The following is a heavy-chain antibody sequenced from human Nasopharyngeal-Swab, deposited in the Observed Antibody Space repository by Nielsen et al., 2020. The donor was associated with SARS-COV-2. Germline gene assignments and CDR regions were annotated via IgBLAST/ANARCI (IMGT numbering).Heavy chain of an antibody. Sequence: ASVKVSCKASGYTFTSYGISWVRQAPGQGLEWMGWISAYNGNTNYAQKLQGRVTMTTDTSTSTAYMELRSLRSDDTAVYYCARDYSSSAPGYHYYYYGMDVWGQGTTVTVSS. CDR1: GYTFTSYG. D-gene: IGHD6-6*01. CDR2: ISAYNGNT. V-gene: IGHV1-18*01. J-gene: IGHJ6*02. CDR3: ARDYSSSAPGYHYYYYGMDV.